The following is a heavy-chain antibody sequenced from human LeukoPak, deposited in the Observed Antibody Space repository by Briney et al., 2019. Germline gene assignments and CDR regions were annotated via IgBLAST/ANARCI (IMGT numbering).Heavy chain of an antibody. CDR3: AKDMWELLPPHAFDI. CDR1: GFTFDDYA. CDR2: ISWNSGSI. V-gene: IGHV3-9*01. D-gene: IGHD1-26*01. J-gene: IGHJ3*02. Sequence: GGSLRLSCAASGFTFDDYAMHWVRQAPGKGLEWVSGISWNSGSIGYADSVKGRFTISRDNAKNSLYLQMNSLRAEDTALYYCAKDMWELLPPHAFDIWGQGTMVTVSS.